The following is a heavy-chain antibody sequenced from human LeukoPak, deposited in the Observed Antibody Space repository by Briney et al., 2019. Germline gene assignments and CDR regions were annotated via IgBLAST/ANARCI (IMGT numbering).Heavy chain of an antibody. D-gene: IGHD5-12*01. CDR2: ISTMSNYI. J-gene: IGHJ5*02. V-gene: IGHV3-21*01. CDR3: SRDRLGGLDL. Sequence: PGGSLRLSCAASGFDFSTYAINWVRQTPGKGLEWVSSISTMSNYIFYGDSVKGRFTISRDNAKNSVYLQMNSLRPEDTAVYYCSRDRLGGLDLWGQGTLVTVSS. CDR1: GFDFSTYA.